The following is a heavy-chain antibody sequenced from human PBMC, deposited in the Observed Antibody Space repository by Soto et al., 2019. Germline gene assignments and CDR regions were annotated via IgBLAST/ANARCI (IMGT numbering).Heavy chain of an antibody. CDR3: ARVGYCGGDCSFPDY. CDR1: GGSISSYY. V-gene: IGHV4-59*01. CDR2: FYYSGST. J-gene: IGHJ4*02. Sequence: SETLSLTCTVSGGSISSYYWSWIRQPPGKRLEWIGYFYYSGSTNYNPSLKSRVTISVDTSKNQFSLKLSSVTAADTSVYYCARVGYCGGDCSFPDYWGQGTLVTVSS. D-gene: IGHD2-21*02.